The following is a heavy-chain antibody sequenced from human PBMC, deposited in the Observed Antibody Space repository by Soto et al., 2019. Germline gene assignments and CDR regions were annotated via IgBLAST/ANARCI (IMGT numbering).Heavy chain of an antibody. V-gene: IGHV4-34*01. CDR2: INHSGTT. CDR1: GGPLSAFY. Sequence: QVQLQQWGAGLVKPSETLSLTCAVSGGPLSAFYYSWLRQPPGKGLEWIGEINHSGTTNYNPSLKSRVTLSVDTSKNQVSRHLTSVTAADTAVYYCARSARVLVVPGGVAGLAPVGSIWFAPWGQGTLVTVSS. D-gene: IGHD2-15*01. J-gene: IGHJ5*02. CDR3: ARSARVLVVPGGVAGLAPVGSIWFAP.